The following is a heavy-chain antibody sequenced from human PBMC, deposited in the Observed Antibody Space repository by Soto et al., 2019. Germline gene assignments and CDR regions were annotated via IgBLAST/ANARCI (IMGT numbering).Heavy chain of an antibody. V-gene: IGHV1-18*01. D-gene: IGHD1-20*01. CDR3: ARYKSNYYYGMDV. J-gene: IGHJ6*02. Sequence: GASVKVSCKASGYTFNSYGISWVRQAPGQGLEWMGWISVYNGNTNYAQKVQGRVTMTTDTSTSTAYMELRSLRPDDTAVYYCARYKSNYYYGMDVWGQGTTVTVSS. CDR1: GYTFNSYG. CDR2: ISVYNGNT.